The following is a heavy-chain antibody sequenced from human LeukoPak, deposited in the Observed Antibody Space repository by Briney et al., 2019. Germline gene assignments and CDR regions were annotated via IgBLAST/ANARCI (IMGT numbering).Heavy chain of an antibody. V-gene: IGHV1-24*01. CDR2: FDPEDGET. Sequence: ASVKVCCKVSGYTLTELSMHWVRQAPGKGLEWMGGFDPEDGETIYAQKFQGRVTMTEDTSTDTAYMELSSLRSEDTAVYYCATEWGADDAFDIWGQGIMVSVSS. D-gene: IGHD1-26*01. CDR1: GYTLTELS. J-gene: IGHJ3*02. CDR3: ATEWGADDAFDI.